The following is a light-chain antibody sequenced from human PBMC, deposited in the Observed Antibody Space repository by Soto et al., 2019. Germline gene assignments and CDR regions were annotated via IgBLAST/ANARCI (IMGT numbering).Light chain of an antibody. Sequence: QSALTQRRSVSGSPGQSVTISCTGTSSDVGGYNYVSWYQQHPGKAPKLMIYDVSKRPSGVPDRFSGSKSGNTASLTISGLQAEDEADYYCCSYAGSYTSPYVFGTGTKLTVL. CDR3: CSYAGSYTSPYV. V-gene: IGLV2-11*01. CDR1: SSDVGGYNY. J-gene: IGLJ1*01. CDR2: DVS.